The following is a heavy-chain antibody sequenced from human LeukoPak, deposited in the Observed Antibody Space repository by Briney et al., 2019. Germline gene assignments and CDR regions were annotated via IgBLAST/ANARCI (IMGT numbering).Heavy chain of an antibody. J-gene: IGHJ4*02. CDR3: ARGFYRDDY. D-gene: IGHD3-3*01. Sequence: ASVKVSCRASGFTFTSYDINWVRQSTGQGLEWMGWINPNSGGTNYAQKFQGWVTMTRDTSISTAYMELSRLRSDDTAVYYCARGFYRDDYWGQGTLVTVSS. CDR1: GFTFTSYD. V-gene: IGHV1-2*04. CDR2: INPNSGGT.